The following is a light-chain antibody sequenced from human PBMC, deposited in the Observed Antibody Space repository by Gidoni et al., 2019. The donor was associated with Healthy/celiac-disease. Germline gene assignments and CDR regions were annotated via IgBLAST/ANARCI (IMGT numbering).Light chain of an antibody. CDR2: ENN. CDR1: SSNIGNNY. Sequence: QSVLTQPPSVSAAPGQKVTISCSGSSSNIGNNYVSWYQQPPGTAPKLLIYENNKRPSGIPDRFSGSKSGTSATLGITGLQTGDEADYYCGTWDSSLSAGPWVFGGGTKLTVL. CDR3: GTWDSSLSAGPWV. J-gene: IGLJ3*02. V-gene: IGLV1-51*02.